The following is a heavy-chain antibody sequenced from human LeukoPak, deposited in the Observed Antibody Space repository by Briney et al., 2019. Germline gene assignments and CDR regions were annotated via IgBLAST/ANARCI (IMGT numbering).Heavy chain of an antibody. CDR1: GFTFSSYE. J-gene: IGHJ5*02. CDR2: IYSGGNT. CDR3: AREFRGFDP. Sequence: PGGSLRLSCAASGFTFSSYEMNWVRQAPGKGLEWVSVIYSGGNTYYADSVKGRFTISRDNSKNTLYLQMSSLRAEDTAVYYCAREFRGFDPWGQGTLVTVSS. D-gene: IGHD3-10*01. V-gene: IGHV3-66*01.